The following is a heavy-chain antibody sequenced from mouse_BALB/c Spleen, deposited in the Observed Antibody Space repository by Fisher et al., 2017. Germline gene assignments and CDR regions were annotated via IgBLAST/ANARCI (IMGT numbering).Heavy chain of an antibody. J-gene: IGHJ4*01. D-gene: IGHD3-3*01. Sequence: KFKGKATLTVDNSSSTAYMQLSSPTSEDSAVYYCTRGEGRKAMDYWGQGTSVTVSS. V-gene: IGHV1-69*02. CDR3: TRGEGRKAMDY.